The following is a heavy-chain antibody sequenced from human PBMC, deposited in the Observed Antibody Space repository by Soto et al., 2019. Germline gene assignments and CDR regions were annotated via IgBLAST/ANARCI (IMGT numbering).Heavy chain of an antibody. CDR2: IWYYGKRT. CDR1: GFNFNDFG. Sequence: QVHLVESGGGVVQPGRSLRLSCAATGFNFNDFGIHWVRQAPGKGLEWVAVIWYYGKRTNYAESVKGRFFISRDVSDNRVYLQMNSLRDGDSAVYYCARENAPPYFDYWGQGILVTVSS. J-gene: IGHJ4*02. D-gene: IGHD2-2*01. V-gene: IGHV3-33*01. CDR3: ARENAPPYFDY.